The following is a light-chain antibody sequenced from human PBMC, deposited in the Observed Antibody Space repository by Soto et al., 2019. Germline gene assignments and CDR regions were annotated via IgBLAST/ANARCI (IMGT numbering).Light chain of an antibody. J-gene: IGKJ4*01. CDR1: QNVYNN. V-gene: IGKV3-15*01. CDR3: QDCKNWPIT. CDR2: DAS. Sequence: EIVMTQSPATLSVSPGEGATLSCKASQNVYNNLAWYQQRPGQPPRLLIYDASTRATGISARFSGSGYGTEFTLTISSLQSEDFAVYFCQDCKNWPITFGGGTKVDIK.